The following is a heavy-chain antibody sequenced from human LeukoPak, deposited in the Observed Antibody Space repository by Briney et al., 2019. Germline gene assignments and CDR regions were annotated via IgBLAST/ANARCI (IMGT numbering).Heavy chain of an antibody. CDR3: AREGYSSSWYLGWFDP. J-gene: IGHJ5*02. D-gene: IGHD6-13*01. V-gene: IGHV3-74*01. CDR2: INSDGSST. CDR1: GFTFSSYW. Sequence: GGSLRLSCEASGFTFSSYWMHWVRQAPGKGLVWVSRINSDGSSTSYADSVKGRFTISRDNAKNTLYLQMNSLRAEDTAVYYCAREGYSSSWYLGWFDPWGQGTLVTVSS.